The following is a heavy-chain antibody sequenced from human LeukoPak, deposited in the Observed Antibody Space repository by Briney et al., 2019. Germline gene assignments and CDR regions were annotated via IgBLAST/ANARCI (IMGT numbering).Heavy chain of an antibody. CDR3: ASGSYGSGFYYFYYMDV. J-gene: IGHJ6*03. V-gene: IGHV3-11*04. Sequence: GGSLRLSWAASGITFSDHYVSWIRQAPGEGLESLSYISSGGDSIYYADSVKGRFTISRDNAKNSVSLQMNSLRAEDTAVYYCASGSYGSGFYYFYYMDVWGKGTTVTVSS. CDR1: GITFSDHY. D-gene: IGHD3-10*01. CDR2: ISSGGDSI.